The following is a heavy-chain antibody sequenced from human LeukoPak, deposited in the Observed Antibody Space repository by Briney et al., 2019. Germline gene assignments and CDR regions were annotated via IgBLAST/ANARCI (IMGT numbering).Heavy chain of an antibody. D-gene: IGHD1-26*01. V-gene: IGHV1-2*04. CDR3: ARDGVGATEFYYYYGMDV. CDR2: INPNSGGT. CDR1: GYTFTGYY. Sequence: ASVKVSCKASGYTFTGYYMHWVRQAPGQGLEWMGWINPNSGGTNYAQKFQGWVTMTRDTSISTAYMELSRLRSDDTAAYYCARDGVGATEFYYYYGMDVWGQGTTVTVSS. J-gene: IGHJ6*02.